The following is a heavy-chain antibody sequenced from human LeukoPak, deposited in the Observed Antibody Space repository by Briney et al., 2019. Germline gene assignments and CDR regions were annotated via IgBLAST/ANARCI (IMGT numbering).Heavy chain of an antibody. CDR2: THYTGET. CDR3: GRNLGSGSDH. CDR1: GDSISGPY. J-gene: IGHJ4*02. Sequence: PSETLSLTCNVSGDSISGPYWNWIRQSPGRGLEWIGYTHYTGETNYNPSLKSRLTMSVDTSNNQVYLRLSSVTAADTAVYYCGRNLGSGSDHWGQGTLSLSPQ. D-gene: IGHD3-10*01. V-gene: IGHV4-59*11.